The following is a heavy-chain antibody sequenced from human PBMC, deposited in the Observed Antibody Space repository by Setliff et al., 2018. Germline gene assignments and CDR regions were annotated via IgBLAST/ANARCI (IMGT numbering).Heavy chain of an antibody. CDR3: ARDGGGY. CDR1: GFRFSDYE. J-gene: IGHJ4*02. D-gene: IGHD3-16*01. Sequence: PGGSLRLSCVASGFRFSDYEMNWVRQAPGKGLEWVSYIGNIGTKISYTDSVKGRFTVSRDDAKNSLYLQMNNLRAEDTAVYYCARDGGGYWGQGTLVTVSS. CDR2: IGNIGTKI. V-gene: IGHV3-48*03.